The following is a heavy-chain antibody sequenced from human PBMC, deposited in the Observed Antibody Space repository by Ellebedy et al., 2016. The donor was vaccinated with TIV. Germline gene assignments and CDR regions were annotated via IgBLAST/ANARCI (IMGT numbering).Heavy chain of an antibody. J-gene: IGHJ4*02. CDR2: VSWNSDSI. CDR1: GFTFEDYA. CDR3: AKSASGSGRYPFDY. D-gene: IGHD6-19*01. Sequence: PGGSLRPSCAASGFTFEDYAMHWVRQAPGKGLEWVSGVSWNSDSIVYADSVKGRFTISRDSAKNSLYLQMNSLRAEDTAFYYCAKSASGSGRYPFDYWGQGTLVTVSS. V-gene: IGHV3-9*01.